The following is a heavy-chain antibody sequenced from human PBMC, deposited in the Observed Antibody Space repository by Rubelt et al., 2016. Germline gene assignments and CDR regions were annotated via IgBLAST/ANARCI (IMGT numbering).Heavy chain of an antibody. CDR3: ARRSGSDYYYAMDV. V-gene: IGHV4-39*01. Sequence: QLQLQESGPGLVKPSETLALTCIVSGGSISSSSYYWDWIRQPPGKGLEWIGSLYYSGSTYYSPSLKSRVTISVYTSKNQFSLNLTSVTAADTAVYYCARRSGSDYYYAMDVWGQGTTVTVSS. J-gene: IGHJ6*02. CDR2: LYYSGST. CDR1: GGSISSSSYY. D-gene: IGHD2-15*01.